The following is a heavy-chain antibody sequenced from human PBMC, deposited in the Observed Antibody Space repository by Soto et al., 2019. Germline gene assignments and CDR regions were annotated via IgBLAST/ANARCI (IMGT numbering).Heavy chain of an antibody. CDR3: ATVFDL. CDR2: IDTDGGGT. Sequence: GGSLRLSCAASGFTLGSHRIHWVRQPPGKGLEWVSRIDTDGGGTSYADSVKGRFTISTDNANNTVYLQMNGLRAEDTAVYYCATVFDLWGQGTLVTVPQ. V-gene: IGHV3-74*01. CDR1: GFTLGSHR. J-gene: IGHJ5*02.